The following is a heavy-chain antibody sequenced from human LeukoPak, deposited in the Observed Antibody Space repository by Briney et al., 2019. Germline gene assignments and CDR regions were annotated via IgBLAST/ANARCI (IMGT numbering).Heavy chain of an antibody. CDR2: ISVYNGNT. CDR3: ARVSHYDKRNDY. D-gene: IGHD3-22*01. Sequence: ASVKVSCKASGYTFTSYGISWVRQAPGQGLEWMGWISVYNGNTNYAQKLQGRVTMTTDTSTSTAYMELRSLRSDDTAVYYCARVSHYDKRNDYWGQGTLVTVFS. V-gene: IGHV1-18*01. J-gene: IGHJ4*02. CDR1: GYTFTSYG.